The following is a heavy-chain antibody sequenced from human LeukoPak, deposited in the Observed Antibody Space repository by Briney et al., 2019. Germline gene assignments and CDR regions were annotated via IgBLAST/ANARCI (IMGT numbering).Heavy chain of an antibody. D-gene: IGHD3-10*01. CDR2: IRSKAYGGAT. V-gene: IGHV3-49*03. CDR1: GFTFGDYA. J-gene: IGHJ6*03. Sequence: GGSLRLSCIASGFTFGDYAVSWFRQAPGKGLEWVGFIRSKAYGGATEYAASVKDRFTISRDDSNSIAYLQLNSLRTEDTAVYYCARDHYGSGSYIVYYYYYMDVWGKGTTVTVSS. CDR3: ARDHYGSGSYIVYYYYYMDV.